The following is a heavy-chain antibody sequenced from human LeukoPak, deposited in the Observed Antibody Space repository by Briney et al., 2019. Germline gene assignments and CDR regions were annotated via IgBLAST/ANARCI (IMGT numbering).Heavy chain of an antibody. J-gene: IGHJ4*02. Sequence: PGGSLRLSCAASGFTFSNAWMSWVRQAPGKGLEWVGRIKSKTDGGTTDYAAPVKGRFTISRDDSKNTLYLQMNSLKTEDTAVYYCTTGHYDILTGYQLWYFDYWGQGTLVTVSS. CDR2: IKSKTDGGTT. V-gene: IGHV3-15*01. CDR1: GFTFSNAW. D-gene: IGHD3-9*01. CDR3: TTGHYDILTGYQLWYFDY.